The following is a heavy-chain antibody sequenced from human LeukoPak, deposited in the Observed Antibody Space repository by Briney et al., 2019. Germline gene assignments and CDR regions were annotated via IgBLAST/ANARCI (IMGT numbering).Heavy chain of an antibody. V-gene: IGHV1-46*01. J-gene: IGHJ3*02. Sequence: ASVKVSCKASGYTFTRYYMYWVRQAPGQGLEWMGIINPSGGSTNYAQKFQGRVTMTRDMSTNTVYMELSSLRSEDTAVYYCAREDYYDTRDAFDIWGQGTMVTISS. D-gene: IGHD3-22*01. CDR3: AREDYYDTRDAFDI. CDR1: GYTFTRYY. CDR2: INPSGGST.